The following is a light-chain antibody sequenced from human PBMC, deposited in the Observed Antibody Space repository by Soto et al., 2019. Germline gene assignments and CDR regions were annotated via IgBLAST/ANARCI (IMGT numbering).Light chain of an antibody. CDR1: QSVSSY. V-gene: IGKV3-11*01. CDR2: DAS. J-gene: IGKJ4*01. Sequence: EIVLTQSPATLSLSPGERATLSCRASQSVSSYLAWYQQQPGQAPRLLIYDASNRATGIPARFSGSGSGTDFTLTISSREPEDFAVYYWQQRINWPPLLTCGGGTKVEIK. CDR3: QQRINWPPLLT.